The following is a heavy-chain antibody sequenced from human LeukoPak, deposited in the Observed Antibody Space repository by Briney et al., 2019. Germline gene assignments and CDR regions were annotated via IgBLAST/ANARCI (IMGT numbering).Heavy chain of an antibody. CDR1: GYTFSNYG. D-gene: IGHD2-15*01. J-gene: IGHJ6*03. Sequence: GASVKVSCKASGYTFSNYGLSWVRQAPGQGLEWMGWISGYNGDTNYGQRVQGRVTMTTDTSTSTAYMELRSLRSGDTAVYYCARDRGYCFGGDCYSGPYFYYYMDVWGKGTTVTVSS. CDR3: ARDRGYCFGGDCYSGPYFYYYMDV. V-gene: IGHV1-18*01. CDR2: ISGYNGDT.